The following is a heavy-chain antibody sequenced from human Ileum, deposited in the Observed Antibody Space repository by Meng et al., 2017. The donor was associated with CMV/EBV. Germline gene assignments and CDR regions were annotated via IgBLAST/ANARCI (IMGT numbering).Heavy chain of an antibody. CDR1: GFTFSSYA. CDR2: IYSGGSST. J-gene: IGHJ4*02. D-gene: IGHD4-11*01. Sequence: RSCVASGFTFSSYAMSWVRQAPGKGLEWVSVIYSGGSSTYSSNSVKGRFTSSRDNSKNTLYLQMNSLRAEDTAIYYCAKYYSNHFDYWGQGTLVTVSS. CDR3: AKYYSNHFDY. V-gene: IGHV3-23*03.